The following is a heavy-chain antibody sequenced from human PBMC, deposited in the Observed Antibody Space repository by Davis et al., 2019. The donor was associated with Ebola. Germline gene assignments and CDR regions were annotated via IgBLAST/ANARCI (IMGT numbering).Heavy chain of an antibody. CDR1: GGTFSSYA. V-gene: IGHV1-69*04. D-gene: IGHD5-12*01. CDR2: IIPILGIA. Sequence: SVTVSCKASGGTFSSYAISWVRQAPGQGLEWMGRIIPILGIANYAQKFQGRVTITADESTSTAYMELSSLRSEDTAVYYCARDQSPIRLRGGYYYYYGMDVWGQGTTVTVSS. J-gene: IGHJ6*02. CDR3: ARDQSPIRLRGGYYYYYGMDV.